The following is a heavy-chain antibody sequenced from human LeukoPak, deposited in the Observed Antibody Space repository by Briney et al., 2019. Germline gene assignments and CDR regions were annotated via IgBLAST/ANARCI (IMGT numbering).Heavy chain of an antibody. CDR2: TNHSGST. V-gene: IGHV4-34*01. CDR1: GGSFSGYY. Sequence: SETLSLTCAVSGGSFSGYYWSWIRQPPGKGLEWIGETNHSGSTNYNASPKSRVTISTDTSKNQLSLKLSSVTAAETAVYYCANYGTGSYRFDPWGQGTLVTVSS. J-gene: IGHJ5*02. CDR3: ANYGTGSYRFDP. D-gene: IGHD3-10*01.